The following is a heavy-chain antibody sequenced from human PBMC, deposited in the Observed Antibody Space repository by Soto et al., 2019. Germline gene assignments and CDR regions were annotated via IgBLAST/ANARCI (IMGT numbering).Heavy chain of an antibody. CDR3: ARDFRYGNSDY. V-gene: IGHV3-33*01. CDR2: IWYDGSNK. Sequence: QVQLVESGGGVVQPGRSLRLSCAASGFTFSSYGMHWVRQAPGKGLEWVAVIWYDGSNKYYADSVKGRFTISRDNSKNRLYLQMNSLRAEDTAVYYCARDFRYGNSDYWGQGTLVTVSS. J-gene: IGHJ4*02. CDR1: GFTFSSYG. D-gene: IGHD4-17*01.